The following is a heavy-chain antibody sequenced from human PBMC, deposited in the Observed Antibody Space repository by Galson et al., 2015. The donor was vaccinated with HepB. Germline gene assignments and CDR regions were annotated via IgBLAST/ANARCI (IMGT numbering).Heavy chain of an antibody. J-gene: IGHJ4*02. CDR3: ARAPVYDFWSGYYFDY. Sequence: SLRLSCAASGFTVGSNCMSWVRQAPGKGLEWVSVIYSGGNTYYADSVKGRFTISRDNSKSTVYLQMNSLRAEDTAVYYCARAPVYDFWSGYYFDYWGQGTLVTVSS. CDR2: IYSGGNT. D-gene: IGHD3-3*01. CDR1: GFTVGSNC. V-gene: IGHV3-66*01.